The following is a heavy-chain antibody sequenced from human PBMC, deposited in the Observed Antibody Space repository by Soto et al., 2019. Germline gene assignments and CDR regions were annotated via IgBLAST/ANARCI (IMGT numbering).Heavy chain of an antibody. CDR1: GFTFSSYA. Sequence: QPGGALRLSCAASGFTFSSYAMHWVRQAPGKGLEWVAVISYDGSNKYYADSVKGRFNISRDNSKNTLYLQMNSLRAEDTAVYYCAREKAYYDSSGYYSYYYGMDVWGQGTTVTVSS. D-gene: IGHD3-22*01. V-gene: IGHV3-30-3*01. CDR2: ISYDGSNK. J-gene: IGHJ6*02. CDR3: AREKAYYDSSGYYSYYYGMDV.